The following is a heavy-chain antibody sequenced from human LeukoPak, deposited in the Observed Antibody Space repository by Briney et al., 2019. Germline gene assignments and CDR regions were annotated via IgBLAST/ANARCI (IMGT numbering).Heavy chain of an antibody. CDR2: IIPIFGTA. D-gene: IGHD5-18*01. CDR3: ARGAPLGGYSYGFSYYYYYGMDV. J-gene: IGHJ6*02. CDR1: GGTFSSYA. V-gene: IGHV1-69*13. Sequence: SVKVSCKASGGTFSSYAISWVRQAPGQGLEWMGGIIPIFGTANYAQKFQGRVTITADESTSTAYMELSSLRSEDTAVYYCARGAPLGGYSYGFSYYYYYGMDVWGQGTTVTVSS.